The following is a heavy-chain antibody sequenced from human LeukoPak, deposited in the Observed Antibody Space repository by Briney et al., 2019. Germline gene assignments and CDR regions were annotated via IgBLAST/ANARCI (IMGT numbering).Heavy chain of an antibody. CDR3: ARVDTYSYGYDY. J-gene: IGHJ4*02. D-gene: IGHD5-18*01. CDR2: IYSGGST. Sequence: PGGSLRLSCAASGVTVSSNYMSWVRQAPGKGLGWVSAIYSGGSTYYADSVKGRFTISRDNSKNTLYLQMNSLRAEDTAVYYCARVDTYSYGYDYWGQGTLVTVSS. V-gene: IGHV3-53*01. CDR1: GVTVSSNY.